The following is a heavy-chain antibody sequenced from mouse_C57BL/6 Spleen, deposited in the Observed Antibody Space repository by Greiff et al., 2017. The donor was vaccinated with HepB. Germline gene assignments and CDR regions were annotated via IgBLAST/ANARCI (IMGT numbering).Heavy chain of an antibody. D-gene: IGHD2-2*01. CDR3: ARDGGYDEAMDY. CDR2: ISSGGSYT. V-gene: IGHV5-6*01. J-gene: IGHJ4*01. Sequence: EVQVVESGGDLVKPGGSLKLSCAASGFTFSSYGMSWVRQTPDKRLEWVATISSGGSYTYYPDSVKGRFTISRDNAKNTLYLQMSSLKSEDTAMYYCARDGGYDEAMDYWGQGTSVTVSS. CDR1: GFTFSSYG.